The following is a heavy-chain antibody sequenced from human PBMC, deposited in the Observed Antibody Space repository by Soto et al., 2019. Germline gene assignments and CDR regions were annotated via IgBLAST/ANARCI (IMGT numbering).Heavy chain of an antibody. CDR3: ARPYCSVSSCYDEPLDY. J-gene: IGHJ4*02. CDR2: INDSGTT. Sequence: SETLSLTCTVSGGSISGNSYFWGWIRQSPGKGLEWIGSINDSGTTYCNPSLKSRVTISVDTSKNQFSLKLSSVTAADTAIYYCARPYCSVSSCYDEPLDYWGQGALVTVS. V-gene: IGHV4-39*01. CDR1: GGSISGNSYF. D-gene: IGHD2-2*01.